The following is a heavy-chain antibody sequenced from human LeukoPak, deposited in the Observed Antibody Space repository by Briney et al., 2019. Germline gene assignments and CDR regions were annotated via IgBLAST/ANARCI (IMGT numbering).Heavy chain of an antibody. Sequence: PGGSLRLSCAASGFIFSNYWMSWVRQAPGKGLEWVANIKQAGSEKNYVDSVKGRFTISRDNAKNSLYLKMNSLRVEDTAVYYCAREESESSGHWDWGQGTLVTVSS. CDR1: GFIFSNYW. D-gene: IGHD3-22*01. CDR2: IKQAGSEK. J-gene: IGHJ4*02. CDR3: AREESESSGHWD. V-gene: IGHV3-7*01.